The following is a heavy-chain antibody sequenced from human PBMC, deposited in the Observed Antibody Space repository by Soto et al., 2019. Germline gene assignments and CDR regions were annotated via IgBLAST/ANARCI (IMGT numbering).Heavy chain of an antibody. Sequence: PSETLSLTCPVSGGNISSYDWSWIRQPPGKGLEWIGYIYFRGSTNYNPSLKSRVTISVDTSKNQFSLKLSSVTAADTAVYYCASHMVRGVPFGYWGQGTLVTVSS. CDR2: IYFRGST. J-gene: IGHJ4*02. CDR1: GGNISSYD. D-gene: IGHD3-10*01. V-gene: IGHV4-59*08. CDR3: ASHMVRGVPFGY.